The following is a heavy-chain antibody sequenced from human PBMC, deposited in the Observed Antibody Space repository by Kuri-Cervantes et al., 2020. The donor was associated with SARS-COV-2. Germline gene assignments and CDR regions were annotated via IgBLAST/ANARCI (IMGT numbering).Heavy chain of an antibody. V-gene: IGHV3-23*01. CDR2: ISGSGGST. J-gene: IGHJ1*01. D-gene: IGHD2-2*01. CDR3: AKVYGDIVVVPAAKYFQH. Sequence: GGPLTPPPPPSGFPFSSYAMSWVRQAPGTGLEWVSAISGSGGSTYYADSVKGRFTISRDNSKNTLYLQMNSLRAEDTAVYYCAKVYGDIVVVPAAKYFQHWGQGTLVTVSS. CDR1: GFPFSSYA.